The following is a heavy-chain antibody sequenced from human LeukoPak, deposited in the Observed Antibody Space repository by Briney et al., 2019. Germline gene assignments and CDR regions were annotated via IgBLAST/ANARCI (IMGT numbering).Heavy chain of an antibody. CDR1: GGSISSGRFF. Sequence: SETLSLTCTVSGGSISSGRFFWAWIRQPPGKGLEWIGNINFSGTTYYNPSLKSRVTISVDTSKNQFSLKLSSVTAADTAVYYCARDQPNYDIPTWGQGTLVTVSS. V-gene: IGHV4-39*07. CDR3: ARDQPNYDIPT. D-gene: IGHD3-9*01. J-gene: IGHJ5*02. CDR2: INFSGTT.